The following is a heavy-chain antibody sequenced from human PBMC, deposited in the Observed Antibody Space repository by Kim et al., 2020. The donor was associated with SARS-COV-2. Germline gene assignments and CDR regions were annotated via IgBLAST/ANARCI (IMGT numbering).Heavy chain of an antibody. J-gene: IGHJ2*01. CDR1: GGSIRSYY. D-gene: IGHD3-3*01. CDR2: ISHSGST. V-gene: IGHV4-59*13. CDR3: ARDAYSDFWSGYSPYWYFDF. Sequence: SETLSLTCIVSGGSIRSYYWSWIRQPPGKGLEWMGYISHSGSTHYNPSSKGGGTMSVVMSRNQFSLNLTSVTAADTAVYYCARDAYSDFWSGYSPYWYFDFWGRGTLVTVSS.